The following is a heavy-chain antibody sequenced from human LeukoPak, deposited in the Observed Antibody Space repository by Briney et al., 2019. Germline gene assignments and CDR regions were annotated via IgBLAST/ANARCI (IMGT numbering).Heavy chain of an antibody. CDR3: ASVNRYGTILYYFDY. CDR1: GFTFSSYW. Sequence: GGSLRLFCTASGFTFSSYWMSWVRQAPGKGLEWVANIKQDGGEKYYVDSVKGRFTISRDNAKNSLYLQMNSVRAEDTAMYNCASVNRYGTILYYFDYWGQGTLVTVSS. D-gene: IGHD6-13*01. CDR2: IKQDGGEK. V-gene: IGHV3-7*01. J-gene: IGHJ4*02.